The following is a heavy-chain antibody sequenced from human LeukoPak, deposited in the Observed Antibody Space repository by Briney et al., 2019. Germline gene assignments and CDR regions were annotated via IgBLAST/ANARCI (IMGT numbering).Heavy chain of an antibody. J-gene: IGHJ4*02. CDR3: ARGRSRDYGDYARSPHFDY. V-gene: IGHV3-48*03. D-gene: IGHD4-17*01. Sequence: GGSLRLSCAASGFTFSSYEMNWVRQAPGKGLEWVSYISSSGSTIYYADSVKGRFTISRDNAKNSLYLQMNSLRAEDTAVYYCARGRSRDYGDYARSPHFDYWGQGTLVTVSS. CDR2: ISSSGSTI. CDR1: GFTFSSYE.